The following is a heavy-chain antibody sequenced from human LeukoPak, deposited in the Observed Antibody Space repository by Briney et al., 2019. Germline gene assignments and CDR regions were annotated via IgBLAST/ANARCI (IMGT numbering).Heavy chain of an antibody. CDR1: GGSFSGYY. V-gene: IGHV4-34*01. D-gene: IGHD3-10*01. CDR2: IYHSGST. J-gene: IGHJ5*02. Sequence: SETLSLTCAVYGGSFSGYYWSWIRQPPGKGLEWIGEIYHSGSTNYNPSLKSRVTISVDKSKNQFSLKLSSVTAADTAVYYCARYGSGSYSSRWFDPWGQGTLVTVSS. CDR3: ARYGSGSYSSRWFDP.